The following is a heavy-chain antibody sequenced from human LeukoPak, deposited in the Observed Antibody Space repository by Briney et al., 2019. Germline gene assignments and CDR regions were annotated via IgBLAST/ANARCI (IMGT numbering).Heavy chain of an antibody. CDR1: GYTFTGYY. J-gene: IGHJ3*02. CDR2: INPNSGGT. CDR3: ARHLRFLEWFDAFDI. Sequence: ASVKVSCKASGYTFTGYYMHWVRQAPGQGLEWVGWINPNSGGTNYAQKFQGRVTMTRDTSISTAYMELSRLRSDDTAVYYCARHLRFLEWFDAFDIWGQGTMVTVSS. D-gene: IGHD3-3*01. V-gene: IGHV1-2*02.